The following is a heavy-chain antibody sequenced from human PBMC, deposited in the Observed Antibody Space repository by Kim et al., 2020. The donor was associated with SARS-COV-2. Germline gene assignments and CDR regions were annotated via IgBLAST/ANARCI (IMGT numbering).Heavy chain of an antibody. CDR2: VSGSSSYT. V-gene: IGHV3-11*05. J-gene: IGHJ4*02. CDR1: GFTFSDYY. CDR3: VRDNTGEVGHFDY. Sequence: GGSLRLSCAASGFTFSDYYMSWIRQAPGKGLEWVSYVSGSSSYTNYGDSVRGRLTISSDNAKNALYLQMNSLRAEDTAAYYCVRDNTGEVGHFDYWGQVT. D-gene: IGHD2-8*02.